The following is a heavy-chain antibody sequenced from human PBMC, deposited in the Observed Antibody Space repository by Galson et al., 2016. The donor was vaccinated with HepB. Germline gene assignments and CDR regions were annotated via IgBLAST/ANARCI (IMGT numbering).Heavy chain of an antibody. Sequence: SLRLSCAASGFTFTNFAMSWVRQLPGKGLEWVSAISNSGDSTYYADSVRGRFNISRDNSKNTVYLQMNSLGAEDAALYYCAKSGYYYRHGDYWGPGPLGPVSS. V-gene: IGHV3-23*01. CDR1: GFTFTNFA. D-gene: IGHD3-22*01. CDR3: AKSGYYYRHGDY. J-gene: IGHJ4*02. CDR2: ISNSGDST.